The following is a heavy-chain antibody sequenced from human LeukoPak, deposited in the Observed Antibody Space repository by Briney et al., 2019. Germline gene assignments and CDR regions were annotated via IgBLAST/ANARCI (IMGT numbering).Heavy chain of an antibody. V-gene: IGHV3-7*01. CDR2: IKQDGSEK. CDR1: GFSFSTYW. Sequence: PGGSLRLSCAASGFSFSTYWMSWVRQAPGKGLEWVANIKQDGSEKYYVDSVKGRFTISRDNAKNSLYLQMNSLRADDTAVYYCARDLTYHYGPTSDYWGQGTLVTVSS. D-gene: IGHD3-10*01. J-gene: IGHJ4*02. CDR3: ARDLTYHYGPTSDY.